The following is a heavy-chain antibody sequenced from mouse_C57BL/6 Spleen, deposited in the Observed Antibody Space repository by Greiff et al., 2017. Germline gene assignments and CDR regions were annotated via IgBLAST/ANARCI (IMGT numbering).Heavy chain of an antibody. CDR1: GFTFSSYA. V-gene: IGHV5-4*01. CDR2: ISDGGSYT. J-gene: IGHJ2*01. Sequence: EVKLQESGGGLVKPGGSLKLSCAASGFTFSSYAMSWVRQTPEKRLEWVATISDGGSYTYYPDNVKGRFTISRDNAKNNLYLQMSHLKSEDTAMYYCARDPLRGSYFDYWGQGTTLTVSS. CDR3: ARDPLRGSYFDY. D-gene: IGHD1-2*01.